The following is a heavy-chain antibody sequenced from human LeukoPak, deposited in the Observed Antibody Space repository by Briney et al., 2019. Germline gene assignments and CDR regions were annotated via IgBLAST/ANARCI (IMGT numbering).Heavy chain of an antibody. CDR3: ARLGATGAFDI. Sequence: SETLSLTCTVSSGSISSYYWSWIRQPPGKGLEWIGYIYYSGSTNYNPSLKSRVTISVDTSKNQFSLKLSSVTAADTAVYYCARLGATGAFDIWGQGTMVTVSS. J-gene: IGHJ3*02. CDR1: SGSISSYY. CDR2: IYYSGST. D-gene: IGHD1-26*01. V-gene: IGHV4-59*01.